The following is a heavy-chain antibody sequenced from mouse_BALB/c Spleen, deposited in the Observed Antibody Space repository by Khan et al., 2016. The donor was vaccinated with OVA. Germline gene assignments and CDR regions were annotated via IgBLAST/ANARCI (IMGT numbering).Heavy chain of an antibody. V-gene: IGHV1-5*01. CDR2: IYPGNSDT. D-gene: IGHD2-1*01. CDR1: GHTFTNYW. CDR3: TRNGFGNYESWDY. Sequence: VQLKQSGTVLARPGASVKMSCKGSGHTFTNYWMHWVKQRPGQGLEWIGAIYPGNSDTNYNQKFKGRAKLTAVTSTSTAYMELNSLTNEDSAVYYCTRNGFGNYESWDYWGQGTTLTVSS. J-gene: IGHJ2*01.